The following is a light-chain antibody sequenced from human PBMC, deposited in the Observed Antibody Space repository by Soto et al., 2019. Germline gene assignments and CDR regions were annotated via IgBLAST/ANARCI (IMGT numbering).Light chain of an antibody. CDR1: TLPKQY. J-gene: IGLJ2*01. Sequence: SYELTQPPSVSVSPGQTARITCSGQTLPKQYVFWYQQKPGHAPVLMVSKDTERPSGIPERFSSSSSTTTVTLTISRVQAEAEDDYYCQSADGSGPVVFGAGTKLTVL. CDR3: QSADGSGPVV. CDR2: KDT. V-gene: IGLV3-25*03.